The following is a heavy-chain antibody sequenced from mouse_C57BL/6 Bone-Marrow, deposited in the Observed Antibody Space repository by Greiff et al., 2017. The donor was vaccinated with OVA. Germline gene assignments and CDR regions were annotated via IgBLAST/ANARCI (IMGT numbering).Heavy chain of an antibody. J-gene: IGHJ3*01. CDR2: ISSGGDYI. Sequence: EVKLVESGEGLVKPGGSLKLSCAASGFTFSSYAMSWVRQTPEKRLEWVAYISSGGDYIYYADTVKGRFTISRDNARNTLYLQMSSLKSEDTAMYYCTRDSYYGSRFWFAYWGQGTLVTVSA. V-gene: IGHV5-9-1*02. CDR1: GFTFSSYA. CDR3: TRDSYYGSRFWFAY. D-gene: IGHD1-1*01.